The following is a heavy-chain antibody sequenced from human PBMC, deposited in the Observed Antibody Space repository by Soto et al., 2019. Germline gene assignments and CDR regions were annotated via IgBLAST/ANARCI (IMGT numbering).Heavy chain of an antibody. CDR3: AKSPAVTTQGHPRPCGWFCP. CDR1: GYTFTYYD. D-gene: IGHD4-4*01. J-gene: IGHJ5*02. CDR2: MNPDSGNA. Sequence: QVQMVQSGAEMKTPGASVKVSCQTYGYTFTYYDINWARQTPGQGLEWVGWMNPDSGNAGYAQKFQGRVTLTRDTSINTAYTELSSLRPDDTAVYYCAKSPAVTTQGHPRPCGWFCPWGQGTPVIVFS. V-gene: IGHV1-8*01.